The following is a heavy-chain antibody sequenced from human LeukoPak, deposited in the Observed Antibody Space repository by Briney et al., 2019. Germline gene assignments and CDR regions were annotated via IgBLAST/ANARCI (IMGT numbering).Heavy chain of an antibody. CDR3: ARTSSGSYSSAFDI. D-gene: IGHD1-26*01. J-gene: IGHJ3*02. CDR2: IYFSGST. V-gene: IGHV4-59*12. CDR1: GVSISSNY. Sequence: SETLSLTCTVSGVSISSNYWSWIRQPPGKGLEWIGYIYFSGSTYYNPSLKSRVTISVDTSKNQFSLKLSSVTAADTAVYYCARTSSGSYSSAFDIWGQGTMVTVSS.